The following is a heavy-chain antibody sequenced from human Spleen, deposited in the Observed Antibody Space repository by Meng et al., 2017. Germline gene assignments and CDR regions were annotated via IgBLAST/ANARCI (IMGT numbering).Heavy chain of an antibody. CDR3: ARVNYGSGSFSGYDI. Sequence: QVQLQDSGPGLVKPSETLSLTCTVSGVSISSYHWSWIRQPAGKGLEWIGRIYPSVNTYYNPSLKSRVTMSVDASRNQFSLKLTSVTAADTAVYYCARVNYGSGSFSGYDIWGQGTMVTVSS. J-gene: IGHJ6*02. CDR1: GVSISSYH. CDR2: IYPSVNT. D-gene: IGHD3-10*01. V-gene: IGHV4-4*07.